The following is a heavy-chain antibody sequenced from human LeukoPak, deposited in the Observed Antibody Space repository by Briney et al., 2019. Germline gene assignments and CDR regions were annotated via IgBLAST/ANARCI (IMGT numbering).Heavy chain of an antibody. CDR2: ITDSGDTT. Sequence: QPGGFLRLSCVASGFPSSTYAMNWVRQAPGKGLEWVSAITDSGDTTYYGDSMKGRFTVSRDNSKNTLFLQMRSLRAEDTALYYCTRREKFGSSTYGFDYWGQGALVTVSS. D-gene: IGHD2-8*01. CDR1: GFPSSTYA. CDR3: TRREKFGSSTYGFDY. J-gene: IGHJ4*02. V-gene: IGHV3-23*01.